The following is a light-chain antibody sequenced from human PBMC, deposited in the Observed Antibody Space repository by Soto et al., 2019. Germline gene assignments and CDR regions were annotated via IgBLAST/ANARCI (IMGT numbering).Light chain of an antibody. CDR1: SNDIGAYDY. CDR2: DVN. V-gene: IGLV2-14*03. CDR3: SSYTTANTLT. Sequence: QSVLTQPASVSGSPGQSVTISCTGTSNDIGAYDYVSWYQQVPGKAPKLLIFDVNYRPSEISRRFSGSKSGNSASLTISALQAADEAHYYCSSYTTANTLTFGGGTKLPS. J-gene: IGLJ2*01.